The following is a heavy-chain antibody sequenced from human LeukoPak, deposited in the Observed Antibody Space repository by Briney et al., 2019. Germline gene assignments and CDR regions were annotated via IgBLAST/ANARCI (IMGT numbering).Heavy chain of an antibody. J-gene: IGHJ6*03. Sequence: TGGSLRLSCAASGFTFSSYGMHWVRQAPGKGLEWVAVIWYDGSNKYYADSVKGRFTISRDNSKNTLYLQMNSLRAEDTAVYYCARVIYLPIGSSGNDNSYYYYMDVWGKGTTVTVSS. D-gene: IGHD3-22*01. CDR3: ARVIYLPIGSSGNDNSYYYYMDV. CDR2: IWYDGSNK. V-gene: IGHV3-33*01. CDR1: GFTFSSYG.